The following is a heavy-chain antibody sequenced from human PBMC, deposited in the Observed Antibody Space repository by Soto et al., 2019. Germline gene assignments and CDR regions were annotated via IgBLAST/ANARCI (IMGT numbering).Heavy chain of an antibody. CDR2: ISYDGSNK. J-gene: IGHJ4*02. V-gene: IGHV3-30-3*01. CDR3: AREKRGIAARLDY. D-gene: IGHD6-6*01. CDR1: GFTFSSYA. Sequence: QVQLVESGGGVVQPGRSLRLSCAASGFTFSSYAMHWVRQAPGKGLEWVAVISYDGSNKYYADSVKGRFTISRDNSKNPLYLQMNSLRAEDTAVYYCAREKRGIAARLDYWGQGTLVTVSS.